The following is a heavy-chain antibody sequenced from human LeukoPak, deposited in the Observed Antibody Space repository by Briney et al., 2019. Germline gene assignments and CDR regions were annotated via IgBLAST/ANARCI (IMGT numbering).Heavy chain of an antibody. D-gene: IGHD2-2*01. CDR2: IYYSGST. J-gene: IGHJ6*03. V-gene: IGHV4-59*01. Sequence: SETLSLTCTVSGGSISSYYWSWIRQPPGKGLEWIGYIYYSGSTNYNPSLKSRVTISVDTSKNQFSLKLSSVTAADTAVYYCARRSEYQLPTRPIYYYYYMDVWGKGTTVTVSS. CDR3: ARRSEYQLPTRPIYYYYYMDV. CDR1: GGSISSYY.